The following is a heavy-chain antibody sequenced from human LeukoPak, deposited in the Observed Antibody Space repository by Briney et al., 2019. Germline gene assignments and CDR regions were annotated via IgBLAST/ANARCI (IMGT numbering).Heavy chain of an antibody. CDR1: GGSLSSYH. CDR3: ARDYPHSYGGDHAFDS. CDR2: IYYSGST. J-gene: IGHJ3*02. V-gene: IGHV4-59*01. Sequence: PSETLSLICTVSGGSLSSYHWSWIRQPPGKGLEWIGYIYYSGSTNYNPSLKSRVTISVHTSKNQFSLKLSSVTAADTAVYYCARDYPHSYGGDHAFDSWGQGTMVTVSS. D-gene: IGHD5-18*01.